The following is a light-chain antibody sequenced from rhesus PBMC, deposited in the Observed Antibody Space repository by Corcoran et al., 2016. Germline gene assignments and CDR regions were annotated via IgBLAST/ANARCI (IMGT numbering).Light chain of an antibody. CDR3: QQGNSNPFT. CDR2: YAN. J-gene: IGKJ3*01. CDR1: QGISSY. V-gene: IGKV1-32*02. Sequence: DIQMSQSPSSLSASVGDRVTITCRASQGISSYLNWYQQKPGKAPKLLIYYANSLASGVPSRFSGSGSGTDFTLTISSLQPEEFATYYCQQGNSNPFTFGPGTKLDIK.